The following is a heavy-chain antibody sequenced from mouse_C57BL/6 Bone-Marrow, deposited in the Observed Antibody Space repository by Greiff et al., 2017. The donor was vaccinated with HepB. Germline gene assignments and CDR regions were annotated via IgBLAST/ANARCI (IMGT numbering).Heavy chain of an antibody. CDR2: IDPEDGDT. CDR1: GFNIKDYY. Sequence: VQLQQSGAELVRPGASVKLSCTASGFNIKDYYMHWVKQRPEQGLEWIGRIDPEDGDTEYAPKFQGKATMTADTSSTTAYLQLSSLTSEDTAVYYCTTPTGTVYYFDYWGQGTTLTVSS. CDR3: TTPTGTVYYFDY. D-gene: IGHD4-1*01. V-gene: IGHV14-1*01. J-gene: IGHJ2*01.